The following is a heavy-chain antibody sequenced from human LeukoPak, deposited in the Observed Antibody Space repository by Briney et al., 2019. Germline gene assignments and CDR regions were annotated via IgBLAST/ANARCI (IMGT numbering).Heavy chain of an antibody. D-gene: IGHD2-15*01. CDR3: HVVSRNYFDY. V-gene: IGHV3-30-3*01. J-gene: IGHJ4*02. CDR1: GFTFSSYA. CDR2: ISYDGCNK. Sequence: GGSLRLSCAASGFTFSSYAMHWVRQAPGKGLEWVAVISYDGCNKYYADSVKGRFTISRDNSKNTLYLQMNSLRAEDTAVYYCHVVSRNYFDYWGQGTLVTVSS.